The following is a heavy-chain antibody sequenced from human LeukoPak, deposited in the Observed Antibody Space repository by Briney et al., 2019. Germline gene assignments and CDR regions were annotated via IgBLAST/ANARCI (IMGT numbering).Heavy chain of an antibody. J-gene: IGHJ6*04. CDR3: ARVDCSSTSCYDGYYGMDV. CDR1: GGSISSYY. D-gene: IGHD2-2*01. Sequence: SETLSLTCTVSGGSISSYYWSWIRQPPGKGLEWIGYIYYSGSTNYNPSLKSRVTISVDTSKNQFSLKLSSVTAADTAVYYCARVDCSSTSCYDGYYGMDVWGKGTTVTVSS. CDR2: IYYSGST. V-gene: IGHV4-59*01.